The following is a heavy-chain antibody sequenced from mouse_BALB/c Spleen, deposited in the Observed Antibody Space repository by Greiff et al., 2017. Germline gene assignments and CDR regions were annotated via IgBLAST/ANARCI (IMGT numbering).Heavy chain of an antibody. CDR3: TRDRDGNYDYFDV. V-gene: IGHV5-6-4*01. CDR1: GFTFSSYT. CDR2: ISSGGSYT. Sequence: EVKLMESGGGLVKPGGSLKLSCAASGFTFSSYTMSWVRQTPEKRLEWVATISSGGSYTYYPDSVKGRFTISRDNAKNTLYLQMSSLKSEDTAMYYCTRDRDGNYDYFDVWGAGTTVTVSS. J-gene: IGHJ1*01. D-gene: IGHD2-1*01.